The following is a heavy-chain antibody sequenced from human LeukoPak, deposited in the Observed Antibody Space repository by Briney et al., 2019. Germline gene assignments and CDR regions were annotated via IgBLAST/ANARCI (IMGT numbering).Heavy chain of an antibody. CDR1: GLTFSNYA. V-gene: IGHV3-23*01. D-gene: IGHD3-10*01. CDR2: ISGSGGST. CDR3: AKGHHYYGSGSRFDY. J-gene: IGHJ4*02. Sequence: PGGSLRLSCAASGLTFSNYAMSWVRQAPGKGLEWVSSISGSGGSTYYADSVKGRFTISRDNSKNTLYLQMNSLRAEDTAVYYCAKGHHYYGSGSRFDYWGQGTLVTVSS.